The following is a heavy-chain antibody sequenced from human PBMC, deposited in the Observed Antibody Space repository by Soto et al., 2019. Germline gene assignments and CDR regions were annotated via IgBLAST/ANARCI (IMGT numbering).Heavy chain of an antibody. CDR1: GFTFSSYE. J-gene: IGHJ5*02. CDR2: ISSSGSTI. V-gene: IGHV3-48*03. Sequence: GGSLRLSCAASGFTFSSYEMNWVRQAPGKGLEWVSYISSSGSTIYYADSVKGRFTISRDNAKNSLYLQMNSLRAEDTAVYYCARDGDPYAGAWLDPWGQGTLVTVSS. D-gene: IGHD7-27*01. CDR3: ARDGDPYAGAWLDP.